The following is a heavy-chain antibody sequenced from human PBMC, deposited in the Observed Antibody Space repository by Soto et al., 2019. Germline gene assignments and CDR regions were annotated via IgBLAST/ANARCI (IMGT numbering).Heavy chain of an antibody. Sequence: QLQLQESGTGLVKPSETLSLTCTVSGGSISSSSYYWGWIRQPPGKGLEWIGSIYYSGSTYYNPSLKSRVTISVDTSKNQFSLKLSAVTAADTAVYYCARHRYSRPILGWYLDLWGRGTLVTVSS. V-gene: IGHV4-39*01. CDR3: ARHRYSRPILGWYLDL. CDR1: GGSISSSSYY. D-gene: IGHD3-3*02. J-gene: IGHJ2*01. CDR2: IYYSGST.